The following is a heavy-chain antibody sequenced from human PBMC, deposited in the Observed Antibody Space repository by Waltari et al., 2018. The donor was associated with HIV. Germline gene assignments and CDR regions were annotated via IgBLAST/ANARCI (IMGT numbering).Heavy chain of an antibody. CDR2: ISSRHSTM. D-gene: IGHD3-3*01. CDR3: ATDFWSGHPDY. V-gene: IGHV3-48*01. CDR1: EAPFSGYS. J-gene: IGHJ4*02. Sequence: EVHLVESGGGLVQPGGSLRLTCTDSEAPFSGYSMNWVRQAPGKGLEWISYISSRHSTMFYSDSVKGRFTISRDNAKNSLYLEMTNLRVEDTAVYYCATDFWSGHPDYWGQGTLVTVSS.